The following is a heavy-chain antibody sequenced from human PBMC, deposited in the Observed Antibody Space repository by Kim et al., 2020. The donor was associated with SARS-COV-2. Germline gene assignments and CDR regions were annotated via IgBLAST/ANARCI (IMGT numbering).Heavy chain of an antibody. Sequence: SVKVSCKASGGTFSSYAISWVRQAPGQGLEWMGGIIPIFGTANYAQKFQGRVTITADESTSTAYMELRSLRSGDTAVFYCARVIVVVPSAIAPKYYYYY. V-gene: IGHV1-69*13. CDR3: ARVIVVVPSAIAPKYYYYY. CDR2: IIPIFGTA. D-gene: IGHD2-2*02. CDR1: GGTFSSYA. J-gene: IGHJ6*01.